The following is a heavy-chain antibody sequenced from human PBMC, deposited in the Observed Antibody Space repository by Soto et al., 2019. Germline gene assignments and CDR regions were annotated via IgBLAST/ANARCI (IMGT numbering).Heavy chain of an antibody. J-gene: IGHJ4*02. CDR1: GFTFSSYG. CDR3: AKNPPYDSSGRSLPPDY. Sequence: QPGGSLRLSCAASGFTFSSYGMHWVRQAPGKGLEWVAVISYDGSNKYYADSVKGRFTISRDNSKNTLYLQMNSLRAEDTAVYYCAKNPPYDSSGRSLPPDYWGQGTLVTVS. V-gene: IGHV3-30*18. D-gene: IGHD3-22*01. CDR2: ISYDGSNK.